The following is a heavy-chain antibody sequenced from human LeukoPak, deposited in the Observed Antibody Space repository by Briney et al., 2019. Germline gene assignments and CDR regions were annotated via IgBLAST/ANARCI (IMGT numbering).Heavy chain of an antibody. D-gene: IGHD3-10*01. J-gene: IGHJ6*02. Sequence: SETLSLTCAVYGGSFSGYYWSWIRQPPGKGLEWIGEINHSGSTNYNPSLKSRVTISVDTSKNQFSLKLSSVTAADTAVYYCARGPRRDTMVRGVMNYYYYGMDVWGQGTTVTVSS. CDR2: INHSGST. CDR3: ARGPRRDTMVRGVMNYYYYGMDV. CDR1: GGSFSGYY. V-gene: IGHV4-34*01.